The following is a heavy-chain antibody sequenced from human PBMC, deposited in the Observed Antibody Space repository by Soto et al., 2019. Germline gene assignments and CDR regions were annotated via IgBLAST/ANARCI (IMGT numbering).Heavy chain of an antibody. V-gene: IGHV1-69*01. Sequence: QVQLVQSGAEVKKPGSSVKVSCKASGGTFGTYAISWVRQAPGQGLEWMGGIIPIFGAPNYAQKFQGTVTITADESTRTAYMELSSLRSEDTAVYYWARARYSSTWNSSYYYGVDVWGQGTTVTVSS. J-gene: IGHJ6*02. CDR2: IIPIFGAP. CDR3: ARARYSSTWNSSYYYGVDV. CDR1: GGTFGTYA. D-gene: IGHD6-13*01.